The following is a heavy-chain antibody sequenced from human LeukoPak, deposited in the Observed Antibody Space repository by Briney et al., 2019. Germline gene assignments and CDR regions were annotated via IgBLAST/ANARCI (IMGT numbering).Heavy chain of an antibody. V-gene: IGHV4-31*03. D-gene: IGHD3-22*01. CDR1: GGSTGSAGYY. J-gene: IGHJ4*02. Sequence: SQTLSLTCTVSGGSTGSAGYYWSWIRQHPGKGLEWIAYINYSGNTYHNPSLKSRVTISVDTSRNQFSLKLNSVTAADTAVYYCASMSGYYSKFDYWGQGTLVTVSS. CDR2: INYSGNT. CDR3: ASMSGYYSKFDY.